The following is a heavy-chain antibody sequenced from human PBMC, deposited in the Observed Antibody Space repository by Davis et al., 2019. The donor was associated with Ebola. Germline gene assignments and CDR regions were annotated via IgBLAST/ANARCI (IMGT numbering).Heavy chain of an antibody. J-gene: IGHJ4*02. D-gene: IGHD5-18*01. CDR3: AKDSRYSYSLDY. CDR2: IRYDGSNK. Sequence: GESLKISCAASGFTFSSYGMHWVRQAPGQGLEWVELIRYDGSNKYYADSVKGRFTISRDNSKNTLYLQMNSLRAEDTAVYYCAKDSRYSYSLDYWGQGTLVTVSS. V-gene: IGHV3-30*02. CDR1: GFTFSSYG.